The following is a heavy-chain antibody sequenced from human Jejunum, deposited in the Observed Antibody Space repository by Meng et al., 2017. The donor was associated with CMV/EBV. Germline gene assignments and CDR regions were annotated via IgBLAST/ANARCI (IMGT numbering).Heavy chain of an antibody. CDR3: ARGPSGGNSLGY. D-gene: IGHD2-15*01. CDR2: IKQDASEK. J-gene: IGHJ4*02. CDR1: GFTFSSYW. Sequence: ASGFTFSSYWVRWVRQAPGKGLGWVADIKQDASEKDYVDSVKGRFTISRDNAKNSLYLQMDSLRVEDTAVYYCARGPSGGNSLGYWGQGTLVTVSS. V-gene: IGHV3-7*01.